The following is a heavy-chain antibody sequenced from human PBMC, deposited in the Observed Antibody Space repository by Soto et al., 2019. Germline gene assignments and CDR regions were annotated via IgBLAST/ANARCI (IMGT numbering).Heavy chain of an antibody. V-gene: IGHV4-34*01. CDR3: TRGLYSSSPRY. CDR1: GGSFSGYY. CDR2: INDSGSI. D-gene: IGHD6-6*01. Sequence: SETLSLTCGVYGGSFSGYYWSWIRQPPGKGLEWIGEINDSGSINYNPSLKSRVTMSVDMSKNQFSLKLTSVTAADTAVYYCTRGLYSSSPRYWGQGTLVTVSS. J-gene: IGHJ4*02.